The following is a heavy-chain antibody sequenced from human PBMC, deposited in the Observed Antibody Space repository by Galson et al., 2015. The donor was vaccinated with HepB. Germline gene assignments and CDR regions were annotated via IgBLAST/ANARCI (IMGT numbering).Heavy chain of an antibody. D-gene: IGHD3-22*01. V-gene: IGHV3-23*01. J-gene: IGHJ4*02. Sequence: SLRLSCAASGFTFSSYAMSWVRQAPGKGLEWVSTISGSGGSTYYADSVKGRFTISRDNSKNTLDLQMNSLRAEDTAVYYCAKRISITMIVVVITTAFDYWGQGALVTVSS. CDR2: ISGSGGST. CDR3: AKRISITMIVVVITTAFDY. CDR1: GFTFSSYA.